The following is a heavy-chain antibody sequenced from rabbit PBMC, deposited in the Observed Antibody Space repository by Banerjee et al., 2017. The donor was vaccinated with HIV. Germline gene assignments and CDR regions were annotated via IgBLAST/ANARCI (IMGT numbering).Heavy chain of an antibody. CDR3: VRSSDWAFNL. J-gene: IGHJ4*01. V-gene: IGHV1S43*01. CDR2: IYTTSGST. D-gene: IGHD4-1*01. Sequence: QQQLEESGGGLVKPGGTLTLTCKASGIDFSSYYRMCWVRQAPGRGLELIACIYTTSGSTWYASWVNGRFTISRSTSLNTVDLQMTSLTAADTATYFCVRSSDWAFNLWGQGTLVTVS. CDR1: GIDFSSYYR.